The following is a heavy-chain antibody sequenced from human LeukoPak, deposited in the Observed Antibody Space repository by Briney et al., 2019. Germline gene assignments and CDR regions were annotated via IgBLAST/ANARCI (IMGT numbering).Heavy chain of an antibody. D-gene: IGHD5-18*01. V-gene: IGHV3-48*04. Sequence: GRSLGLSCAASGFTFSSYSMNWVRQAPGKGLEWVSYISSSGNTIDYADSVKGRFTISRDNAKNSLYLQMVSLRAEDTAVYYCARLRGYSYGYGDYWGQGTLVTVSS. CDR2: ISSSGNTI. CDR1: GFTFSSYS. CDR3: ARLRGYSYGYGDY. J-gene: IGHJ4*02.